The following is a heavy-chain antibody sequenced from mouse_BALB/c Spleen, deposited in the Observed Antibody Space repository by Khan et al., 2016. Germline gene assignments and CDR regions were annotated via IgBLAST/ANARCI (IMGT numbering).Heavy chain of an antibody. CDR2: ISYSGST. V-gene: IGHV3-2*02. D-gene: IGHD2-13*01. Sequence: EVQLQESGPGLVKPSQSLSLTCTVTGYSITSDYAWNWIRQFPGNKLEWMGYISYSGSTSYNPSLKSRISITRDTSKNQFFLQLNSVTTEDTATXYWARSDYPYAMDYWGQGTSVTVSS. CDR1: GYSITSDYA. CDR3: ARSDYPYAMDY. J-gene: IGHJ4*01.